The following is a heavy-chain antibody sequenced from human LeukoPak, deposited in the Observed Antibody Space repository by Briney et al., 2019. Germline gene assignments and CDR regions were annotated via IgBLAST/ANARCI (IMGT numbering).Heavy chain of an antibody. CDR2: ISSSGSTI. CDR3: ARSPRGYSFYFDY. D-gene: IGHD3-22*01. J-gene: IGHJ4*02. CDR1: GFTFSSYS. V-gene: IGHV3-48*04. Sequence: GGSLRLSCAASGFTFSSYSMNWVRQAPGKGLEWVSYISSSGSTIYYADSVKGRFTISRDNAKSSLYLQMNSLRAEDTAVYYCARSPRGYSFYFDYWGQGTLVTVSS.